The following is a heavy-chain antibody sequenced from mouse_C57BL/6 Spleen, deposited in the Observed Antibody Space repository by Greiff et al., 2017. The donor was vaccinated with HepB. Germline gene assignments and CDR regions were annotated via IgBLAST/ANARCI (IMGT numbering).Heavy chain of an antibody. Sequence: EGKLMESGPVLVKPGASVKMSCKASGYTFNDYYLNWVKQSHGKSLEWVGVINSYNGGTSYIQKFKGKATLTVDKSYSTAYLELNSLTSEDSAVYYCARATTVTTGAYWGQGTLVTVAA. V-gene: IGHV1-19*01. CDR2: INSYNGGT. D-gene: IGHD2-2*01. J-gene: IGHJ3*01. CDR1: GYTFNDYY. CDR3: ARATTVTTGAY.